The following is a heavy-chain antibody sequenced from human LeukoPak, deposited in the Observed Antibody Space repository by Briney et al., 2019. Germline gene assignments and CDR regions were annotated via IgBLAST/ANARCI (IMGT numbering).Heavy chain of an antibody. J-gene: IGHJ4*02. CDR3: ARLALGYCSGGTCPYYFDH. Sequence: PSETLSLTCTVSGGPISNYYWSWIRQPPGKGLEWIAYGDYSGSTRYNPSLESRVTISVDTSKNQFSLKLTSVTAADSAVYYCARLALGYCSGGTCPYYFDHWGQGTLVTVSS. CDR2: GDYSGST. D-gene: IGHD2-15*01. V-gene: IGHV4-59*01. CDR1: GGPISNYY.